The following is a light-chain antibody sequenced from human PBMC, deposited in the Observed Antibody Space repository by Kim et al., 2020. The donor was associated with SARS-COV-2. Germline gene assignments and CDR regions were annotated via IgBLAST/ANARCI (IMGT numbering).Light chain of an antibody. V-gene: IGLV2-23*01. Sequence: GQSSTISCTGTSSNVGGYNLGSWHQQHPGKAPKLIIYKNSKRPSGVSNRFAGYKAGNTASLTIAGLQAEEEADYYCCSYAGSSGWVFGGGTQLTVL. CDR1: SSNVGGYNL. J-gene: IGLJ3*02. CDR3: CSYAGSSGWV. CDR2: KNS.